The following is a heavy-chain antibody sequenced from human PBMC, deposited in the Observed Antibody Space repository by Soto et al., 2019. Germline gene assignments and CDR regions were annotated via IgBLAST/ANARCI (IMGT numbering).Heavy chain of an antibody. CDR2: ISYDGSNK. CDR3: AKDRVGATPLGLFDY. Sequence: QVQLVESGGGVVQPGRSLRLSCAASGFTFSSYGMHWVRQAPGKGLEWVAVISYDGSNKYYADSVKGRFTISRDNSKNTLYLQMNSLRAEDTAVYYCAKDRVGATPLGLFDYWGQGTLVTVSS. D-gene: IGHD1-26*01. V-gene: IGHV3-30*18. CDR1: GFTFSSYG. J-gene: IGHJ4*02.